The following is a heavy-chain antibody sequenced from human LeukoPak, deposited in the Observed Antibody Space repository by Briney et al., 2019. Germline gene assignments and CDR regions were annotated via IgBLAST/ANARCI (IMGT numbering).Heavy chain of an antibody. J-gene: IGHJ6*02. V-gene: IGHV3-9*01. D-gene: IGHD6-13*01. CDR2: ISWNSGSI. CDR3: AKDIAAAAYYYYGMDV. Sequence: GGSLRLSCAASGFTFDDYAMHWVRQAPGKGLEWVSGISWNSGSIGYADSVKGRFTISRDNAKNSLYLQMNSLRAEDTALYYCAKDIAAAAYYYYGMDVWGQGTTVTVSS. CDR1: GFTFDDYA.